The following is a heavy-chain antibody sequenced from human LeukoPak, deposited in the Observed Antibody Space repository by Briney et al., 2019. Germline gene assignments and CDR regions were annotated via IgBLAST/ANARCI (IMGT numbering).Heavy chain of an antibody. CDR1: GFTFDDYA. V-gene: IGHV3-9*01. CDR3: AKDLTYYYDSSGYAIDY. Sequence: GGSLRLSCAASGFTFDDYAMPWVRQAPGKGLEWVSGISWNSGSIGYADSVKGRFTISRDNAKNSLYLQMNSLRAEDTALYYCAKDLTYYYDSSGYAIDYWGQGTLVTVSS. CDR2: ISWNSGSI. D-gene: IGHD3-22*01. J-gene: IGHJ4*02.